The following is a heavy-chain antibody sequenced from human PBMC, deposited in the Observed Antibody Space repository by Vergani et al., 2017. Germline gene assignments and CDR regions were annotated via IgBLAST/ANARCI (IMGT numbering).Heavy chain of an antibody. CDR3: ARRSRGDIVVVPAATDAFDI. D-gene: IGHD2-2*01. V-gene: IGHV4-39*01. CDR1: GGSISSSSYY. J-gene: IGHJ3*02. Sequence: QLQLQESGPGLVKPSETLSLTCTVSGGSISSSSYYWGWIRQPPGKGLEWIGSIHYSGSTYYNPSLKSRVTISVDTSQNQFSLMLSSVTAADTAVYYCARRSRGDIVVVPAATDAFDIWGQGTMVTVSS. CDR2: IHYSGST.